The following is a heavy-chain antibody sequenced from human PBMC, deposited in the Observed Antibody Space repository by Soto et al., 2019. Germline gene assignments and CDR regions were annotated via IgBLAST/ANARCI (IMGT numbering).Heavy chain of an antibody. CDR1: GFSLNTRALG. D-gene: IGHD3-16*01. V-gene: IGHV2-5*01. J-gene: IGHJ3*01. Sequence: QITLKESGPTLVKPTQTLTLTCTFSGFSLNTRALGVGWIRQPPGKALEWLALIYWNDDKRYSPSLQNRLTITKDTSKNHVVLTMTNMDPVDTATYFCAHRHDLRGFGVWGQGTIVTVSS. CDR2: IYWNDDK. CDR3: AHRHDLRGFGV.